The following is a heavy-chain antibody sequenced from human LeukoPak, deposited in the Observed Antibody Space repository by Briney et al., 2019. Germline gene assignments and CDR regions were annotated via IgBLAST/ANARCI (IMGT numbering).Heavy chain of an antibody. V-gene: IGHV3-30*18. J-gene: IGHJ3*01. D-gene: IGHD3-10*01. CDR1: GFTFKSYG. Sequence: PGRSLRLSCEASGFTFKSYGMHWVRQAPGKGLEWVAGIAYDGSNKNYADSVKGRFTISRDNSRNTLYLQMNSLRAEDTAVYYCAKEGEWFGAFAFDVWGQGTMVTVSS. CDR2: IAYDGSNK. CDR3: AKEGEWFGAFAFDV.